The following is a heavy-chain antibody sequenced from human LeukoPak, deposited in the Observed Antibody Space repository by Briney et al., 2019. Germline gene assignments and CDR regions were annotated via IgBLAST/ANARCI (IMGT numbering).Heavy chain of an antibody. CDR3: ARDSHFQVYQPADYYYYMDV. CDR1: GGTFSSYA. CDR2: IIPIFGTA. Sequence: SVKVSCKASGGTFSSYAISWVRQAPGQGLEWMGGIIPIFGTANYAQKFQGRVTITADESTSTAYMELSSLRSGDTAVYYCARDSHFQVYQPADYYYYMDVWGKGTTVTISS. V-gene: IGHV1-69*01. D-gene: IGHD2-2*01. J-gene: IGHJ6*03.